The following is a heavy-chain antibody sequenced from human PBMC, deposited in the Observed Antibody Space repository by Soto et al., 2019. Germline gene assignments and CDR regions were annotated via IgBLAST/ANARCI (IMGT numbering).Heavy chain of an antibody. D-gene: IGHD3-16*02. CDR3: ARDRSHYVWAISRTYGMDV. J-gene: IGHJ6*02. Sequence: NPSETLSLTCLVSGDSISSSFYYWSWIRQVPGKGPEWIGHIHNSGTTHYNPSLRSRLTISLDTSKNQFSLRLSSVTAADTAVYFCARDRSHYVWAISRTYGMDVWGQGTTVTVSS. CDR1: GDSISSSFYY. V-gene: IGHV4-31*03. CDR2: IHNSGTT.